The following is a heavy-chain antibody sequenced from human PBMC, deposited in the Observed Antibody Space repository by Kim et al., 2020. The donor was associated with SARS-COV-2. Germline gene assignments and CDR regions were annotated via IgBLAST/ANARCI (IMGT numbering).Heavy chain of an antibody. J-gene: IGHJ3*01. Sequence: ASVKVSCKALGYPFTSYYINWVRQAPGQGLEWMGWINPDSGDTNYSQKFQGRFIMTSDTSTTTVTMELSSLISDDTSVSYFARDVPRIAVAGTRGYAFDV. D-gene: IGHD6-19*01. CDR2: INPDSGDT. CDR1: GYPFTSYY. CDR3: ARDVPRIAVAGTRGYAFDV. V-gene: IGHV1-2*02.